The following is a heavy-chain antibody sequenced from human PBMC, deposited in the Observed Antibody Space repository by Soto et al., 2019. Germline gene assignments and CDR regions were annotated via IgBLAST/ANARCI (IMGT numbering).Heavy chain of an antibody. Sequence: GGSLRLSCAASGFTFSSYGMHWVRQAPGKGLEWVAVIWYDGSNKYYADSVKGRFTISRDNSKNTLYLQMNSLRAEDTAVYYCARGGIAVAGTDAFDIWGQGTMVTVSS. D-gene: IGHD6-19*01. V-gene: IGHV3-33*01. CDR3: ARGGIAVAGTDAFDI. J-gene: IGHJ3*02. CDR2: IWYDGSNK. CDR1: GFTFSSYG.